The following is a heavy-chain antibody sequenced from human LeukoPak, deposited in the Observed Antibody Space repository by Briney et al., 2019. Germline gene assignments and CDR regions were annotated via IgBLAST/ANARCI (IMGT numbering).Heavy chain of an antibody. V-gene: IGHV1-24*01. J-gene: IGHJ4*02. Sequence: GASVKVSCKVSGYTLSEFSMHWVRQAPGKGLEWMGGFDPEDGETIYAQKFQGRVSMTEDTSTDTAYMELSSLRSEDTAAYYCVASSPQNWKAHDYWGQGTLVTVSS. CDR2: FDPEDGET. D-gene: IGHD1-1*01. CDR1: GYTLSEFS. CDR3: VASSPQNWKAHDY.